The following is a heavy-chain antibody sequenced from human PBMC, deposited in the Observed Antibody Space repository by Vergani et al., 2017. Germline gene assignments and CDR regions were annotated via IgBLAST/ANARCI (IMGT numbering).Heavy chain of an antibody. D-gene: IGHD5-12*01. V-gene: IGHV4-30-4*08. Sequence: QVQLQESGPGVVKPSQTLSLTCSVSGASISSGDSYWSWIRQTPGKGLEWIGYIAHTGASYYNPSLRSRLSISLDTSRNQFSLKLTSVTAEDTAVYFCARDELRFSRTLDAWGQGTQVTVSS. CDR1: GASISSGDSY. J-gene: IGHJ5*02. CDR3: ARDELRFSRTLDA. CDR2: IAHTGAS.